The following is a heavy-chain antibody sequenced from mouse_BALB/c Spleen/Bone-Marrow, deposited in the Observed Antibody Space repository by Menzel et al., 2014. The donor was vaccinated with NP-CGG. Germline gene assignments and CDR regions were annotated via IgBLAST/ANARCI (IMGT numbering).Heavy chain of an antibody. CDR3: APYYGGRWFAN. Sequence: VQLKESGAELVKPGASVKLSCTASGFNIKDTYMHWVKRRPEQGLEWIGRIDPANGNIKYDPKFQGKATITADTSSNTASQKHSSRTSEDTAVFYCAPYYGGRWFANGGQGTLVTVSA. D-gene: IGHD1-1*01. J-gene: IGHJ3*01. CDR1: GFNIKDTY. CDR2: IDPANGNI. V-gene: IGHV14-3*02.